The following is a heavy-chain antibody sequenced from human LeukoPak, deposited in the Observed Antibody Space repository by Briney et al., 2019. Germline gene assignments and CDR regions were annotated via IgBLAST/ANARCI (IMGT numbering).Heavy chain of an antibody. CDR3: ARDHFVDGSNSRIFFAS. CDR1: GFTFTTYW. Sequence: GGSLRVSCAASGFTFTTYWMNWVRQAPGKGLEWVASIKQDGSEKQYVDSVKGRFTISRDNAKNSLHLYMNSLRVEDTAVYYCARDHFVDGSNSRIFFASWGQGTLVTVSS. D-gene: IGHD5-24*01. V-gene: IGHV3-7*01. J-gene: IGHJ4*02. CDR2: IKQDGSEK.